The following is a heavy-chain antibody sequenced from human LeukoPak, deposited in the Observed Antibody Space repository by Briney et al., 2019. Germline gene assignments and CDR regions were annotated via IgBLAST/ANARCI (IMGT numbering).Heavy chain of an antibody. CDR1: GYTFTPYY. V-gene: IGHV1-2*02. CDR2: INPNSDDT. Sequence: ASVKVSCKASGYTFTPYYVHWVRQAPGQGLEWMGWINPNSDDTNYAQKLQGRVTMTCDTSISTAYMELSRLRSDDTAVYYCARVGTILSVHDAFDIWGQGTMVTVSS. CDR3: ARVGTILSVHDAFDI. D-gene: IGHD3-9*01. J-gene: IGHJ3*02.